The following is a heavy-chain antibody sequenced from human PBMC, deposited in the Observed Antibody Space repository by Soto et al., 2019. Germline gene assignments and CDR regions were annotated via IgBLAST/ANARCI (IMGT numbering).Heavy chain of an antibody. Sequence: SETLSLTCTVSGGSFSPNYWAWIRQPPGKGLEWIGEINHSGSTNYNPSLKSRVTISVDTSKNQFSLKLSSVTAADTAVYYCARAVGPDAFDIWGQGTMVTVSS. J-gene: IGHJ3*02. CDR3: ARAVGPDAFDI. D-gene: IGHD1-26*01. CDR2: INHSGST. CDR1: GGSFSPNY. V-gene: IGHV4-34*01.